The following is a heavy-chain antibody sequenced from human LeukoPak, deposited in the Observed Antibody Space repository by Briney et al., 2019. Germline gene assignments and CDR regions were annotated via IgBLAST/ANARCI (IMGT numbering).Heavy chain of an antibody. V-gene: IGHV4-59*01. J-gene: IGHJ4*02. CDR1: GGSISSYY. CDR2: IYYSGST. CDR3: ARRDCSSTSCSTYYFDY. Sequence: SETLSLTCTVSGGSISSYYWSWIRQPPGKGLEWIGYIYYSGSTNYNPSLKSRVTISVDTSKNQFSLKLSSVTAADTAVYYCARRDCSSTSCSTYYFDYWGQGTLVTVSS. D-gene: IGHD2-2*01.